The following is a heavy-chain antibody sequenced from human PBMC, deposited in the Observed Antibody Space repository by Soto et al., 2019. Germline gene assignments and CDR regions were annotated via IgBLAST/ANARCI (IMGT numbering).Heavy chain of an antibody. D-gene: IGHD2-21*01. CDR1: GFTFRNYG. CDR2: IWYDGNNK. CDR3: ARGLHSLFDY. Sequence: VQLVESGGGVVQPGGSLRLSCAAAGFTFRNYGMHWVRQAPGKGLEGVEVIWYDGNNKYYADSVKGRFTISRDNSTNALYVQMTSLRAGDTAVYYCARGLHSLFDYWGQGTLVTVSS. J-gene: IGHJ4*02. V-gene: IGHV3-33*01.